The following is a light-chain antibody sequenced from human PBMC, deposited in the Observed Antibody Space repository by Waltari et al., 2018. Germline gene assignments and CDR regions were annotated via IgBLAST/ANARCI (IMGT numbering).Light chain of an antibody. J-gene: IGLJ2*01. CDR2: AVS. CDR1: SSDIGWYNR. CDR3: STYETSSTWI. V-gene: IGLV2-14*01. Sequence: QAALTQSPSVSGSPGQSVTISCTGTSSDIGWYNRISWYQQHPGKAPTLMIYAVSNGTSGISVLFSGSNSENTVSLIISGREAEKEANYSSSTYETSSTWIFDGGTQVTV.